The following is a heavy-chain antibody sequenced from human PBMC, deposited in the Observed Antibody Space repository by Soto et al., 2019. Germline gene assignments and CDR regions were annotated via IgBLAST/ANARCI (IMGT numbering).Heavy chain of an antibody. D-gene: IGHD2-21*02. V-gene: IGHV1-69*13. CDR2: IIPIFGTA. CDR1: GGTFSSYA. Sequence: SVKVSCKASGGTFSSYAISWVRQAPGQGLEWMGGIIPIFGTANYAQKFQGRVTITADESTSTAYMELSSLRSEDTAVYYCAISNAVVTKPDYYYYYGMDVWAQGTTVTVSS. J-gene: IGHJ6*02. CDR3: AISNAVVTKPDYYYYYGMDV.